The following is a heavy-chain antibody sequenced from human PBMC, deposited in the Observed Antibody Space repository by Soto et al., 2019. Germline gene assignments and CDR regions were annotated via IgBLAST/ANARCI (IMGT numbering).Heavy chain of an antibody. CDR2: IYYSGRT. J-gene: IGHJ4*02. V-gene: IGHV4-61*01. CDR3: AKITPHSSSYYFDY. CDR1: GGSVSDGNYY. D-gene: IGHD6-13*01. Sequence: QVQLQESGPGLVKPSETLSLTCTVSGGSVSDGNYYWSWIRQPPGKGLEWIGYIYYSGRTNYNPSLKSRVTISIDTSKNEFSLKLTSVTAADTAVYYCAKITPHSSSYYFDYWGQGTLVAVSS.